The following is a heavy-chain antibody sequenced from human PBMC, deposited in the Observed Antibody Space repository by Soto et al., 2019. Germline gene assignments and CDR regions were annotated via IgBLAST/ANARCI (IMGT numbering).Heavy chain of an antibody. CDR3: AKDRGRPDAFNI. Sequence: GGSLRLSCAGSGYNFGGFWMHWVRQAPGKGLVWVSRIDNGGTNTVYADAVKGRFTISRDDAKNTLYLQMNSLRAEDTAVYYCAKDRGRPDAFNIWGQVTMVTVSS. D-gene: IGHD3-10*01. CDR1: GYNFGGFW. CDR2: IDNGGTNT. J-gene: IGHJ3*02. V-gene: IGHV3-74*01.